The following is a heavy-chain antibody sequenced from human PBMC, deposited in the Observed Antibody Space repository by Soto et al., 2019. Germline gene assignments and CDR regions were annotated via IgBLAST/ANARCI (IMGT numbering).Heavy chain of an antibody. Sequence: SGPTLVNPTQTLTLTCTFSGFSLSTSGVGVAWIRQPPGKALEWLALIYWDDGKRYSPSLKTRLNITKDTSKNQVVLTLTNVDPVDTATYFCXHRTAYDISTGYYPFDYWGQGSLVTVSS. CDR1: GFSLSTSGVG. J-gene: IGHJ4*02. CDR2: IYWDDGK. CDR3: XHRTAYDISTGYYPFDY. V-gene: IGHV2-5*02. D-gene: IGHD3-9*01.